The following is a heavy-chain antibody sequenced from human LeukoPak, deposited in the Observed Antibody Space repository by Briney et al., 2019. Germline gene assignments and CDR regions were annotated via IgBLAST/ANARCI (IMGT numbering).Heavy chain of an antibody. J-gene: IGHJ4*02. V-gene: IGHV3-23*01. Sequence: GGSLRLSCAASGFTFSSYAMSWVRQAPGKGLEWVSGISGSGGSTYYADSVKGRFTISRDNSKNTLYLQMNSLRAEDTAVYYCAKGDKDILLMEYARPYFDYWGQGTLVTVSS. CDR2: ISGSGGST. CDR3: AKGDKDILLMEYARPYFDY. D-gene: IGHD2-8*01. CDR1: GFTFSSYA.